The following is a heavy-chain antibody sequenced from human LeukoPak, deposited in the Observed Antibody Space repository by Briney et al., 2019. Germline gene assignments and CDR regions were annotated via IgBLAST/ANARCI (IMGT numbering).Heavy chain of an antibody. CDR1: GGTFSSYA. CDR3: ARHGKGEVRFLEWSSFSDAFDI. Sequence: SVKVSCKASGGTFSSYAISWVRQAPGQGLEWMGGIIPIFGTANYAQKFQGRVTITADESTSTAYMELSSLRSEDTAVYYCARHGKGEVRFLEWSSFSDAFDIWGQGTMVTVSS. V-gene: IGHV1-69*13. CDR2: IIPIFGTA. D-gene: IGHD3-3*01. J-gene: IGHJ3*02.